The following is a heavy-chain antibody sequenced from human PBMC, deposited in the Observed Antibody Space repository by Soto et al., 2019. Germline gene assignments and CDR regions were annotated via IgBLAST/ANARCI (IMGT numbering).Heavy chain of an antibody. CDR1: GYTFTSYT. Sequence: GASVKVSCKASGYTFTSYTISWVRQAPGQGLEWMGRIIPILGIANYAQKFQGRVTITADKSTSTAYMELSSLRSEDTAVYYCARGVSDIVVVVAASQEWFDPWGQGTLVTVSS. J-gene: IGHJ5*02. CDR3: ARGVSDIVVVVAASQEWFDP. CDR2: IIPILGIA. D-gene: IGHD2-15*01. V-gene: IGHV1-69*02.